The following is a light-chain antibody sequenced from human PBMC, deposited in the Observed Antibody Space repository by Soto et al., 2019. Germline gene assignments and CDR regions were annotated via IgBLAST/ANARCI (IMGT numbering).Light chain of an antibody. CDR1: SSDIGGYNY. J-gene: IGLJ2*01. CDR2: EVN. CDR3: SSYTSSSTRI. V-gene: IGLV2-14*01. Sequence: QPVLTQPASVSGSPGQSITISCTGTSSDIGGYNYVSWYQQHPGKAPKLMIYEVNNRPSGVSNRFSGSKSVNTASLTISGLQAEDEADYYCSSYTSSSTRIFGGGTQLTVL.